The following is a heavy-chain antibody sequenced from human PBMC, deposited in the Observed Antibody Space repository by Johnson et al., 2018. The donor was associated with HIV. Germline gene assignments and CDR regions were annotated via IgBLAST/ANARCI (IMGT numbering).Heavy chain of an antibody. CDR1: GFTFSSYA. J-gene: IGHJ3*02. D-gene: IGHD1-1*01. CDR2: LSYDGSNK. V-gene: IGHV3-30*19. CDR3: ARDHEAVPGAFDI. Sequence: QEKLVESGGGLVQPGGSLRLSCAASGFTFSSYAMSWVRQAPGKGLEWVAVLSYDGSNKYYADSVKGRFTISRDNSKNTLYLQMNSLRAEDTAVYYCARDHEAVPGAFDIWPRDNGHRLF.